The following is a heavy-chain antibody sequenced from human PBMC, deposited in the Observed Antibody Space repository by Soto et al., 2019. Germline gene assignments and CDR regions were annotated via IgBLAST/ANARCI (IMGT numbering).Heavy chain of an antibody. Sequence: QVQLVQSGAEVKKPGSSGKVSCKASGGTFSSYAISWLRQAPGQGLEWMGGIIPIFGTANYAQKFQGRVTITADESTSTAYMELSSLRSADTAVYYCARGRSAYGDYPDAFDIWGQGTMVTVAS. V-gene: IGHV1-69*12. CDR2: IIPIFGTA. J-gene: IGHJ3*02. D-gene: IGHD4-17*01. CDR1: GGTFSSYA. CDR3: ARGRSAYGDYPDAFDI.